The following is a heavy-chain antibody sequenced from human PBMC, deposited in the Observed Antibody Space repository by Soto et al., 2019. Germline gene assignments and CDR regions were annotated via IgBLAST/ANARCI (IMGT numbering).Heavy chain of an antibody. Sequence: DVQLLESGGGLVQPGGSLRLSCAASGFTLRSYAMSWVRQAPGKGLGWVSGISGSGISTHYADSVKGRFTVSRDNSKNTRFLQMNSLRAEDTAVYNCAKEPVGPDWYFDLWGRGTLVTVSS. CDR3: AKEPVGPDWYFDL. CDR1: GFTLRSYA. CDR2: ISGSGIST. V-gene: IGHV3-23*01. J-gene: IGHJ2*01.